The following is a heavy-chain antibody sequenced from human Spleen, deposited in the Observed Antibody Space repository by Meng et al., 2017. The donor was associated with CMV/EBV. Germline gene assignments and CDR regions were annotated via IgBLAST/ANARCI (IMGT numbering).Heavy chain of an antibody. CDR1: GISFSDFT. V-gene: IGHV3-30-3*01. CDR3: ARPFVEVNY. CDR2: ISYDGSTK. Sequence: GESLKISCVTSGISFSDFTIHWVRQAPGKGLEWVAGISYDGSTKRYGDSVRGRFTISRDNPKNTLYLQMNSLRPEDTAVYYCARPFVEVNYWGQGTLVTVSS. D-gene: IGHD2-21*01. J-gene: IGHJ4*02.